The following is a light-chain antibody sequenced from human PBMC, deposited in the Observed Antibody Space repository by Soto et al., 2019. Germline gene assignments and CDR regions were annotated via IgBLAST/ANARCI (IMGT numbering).Light chain of an antibody. CDR2: DVN. CDR1: SSDVGGYDY. V-gene: IGLV2-14*01. CDR3: SSYTSSSTLV. Sequence: QSALTQPASVSGSPGQSLTISCTGTSSDVGGYDYVSWYQQHPGKAPKLMIYDVNNRPSGVSNRFSGSKSGNTASLTISGLQAEDEADHYCSSYTSSSTLVFGGGTKLTVL. J-gene: IGLJ2*01.